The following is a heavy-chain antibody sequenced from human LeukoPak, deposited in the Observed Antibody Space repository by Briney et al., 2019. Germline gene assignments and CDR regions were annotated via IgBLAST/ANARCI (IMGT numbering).Heavy chain of an antibody. J-gene: IGHJ4*02. Sequence: SGPGLVKPSETLSLTCTVSGGSISSSSYYWGWIRQPPGKGLEWIGSIYYSGSTYYNPSLKSRVTISVDTSKNQFSLKLSSVTAADTAVYYCARDPSARYYFDYWGQGTLVTVSS. V-gene: IGHV4-39*07. CDR1: GGSISSSSYY. CDR3: ARDPSARYYFDY. CDR2: IYYSGST.